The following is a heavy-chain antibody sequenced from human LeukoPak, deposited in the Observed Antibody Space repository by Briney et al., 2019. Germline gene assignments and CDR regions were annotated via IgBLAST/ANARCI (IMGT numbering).Heavy chain of an antibody. D-gene: IGHD2-2*01. CDR1: GFTFSSYS. V-gene: IGHV3-21*01. Sequence: GGSLRLSCAASGFTFSSYSMNWVRQAPGKGLEWVSSISSSSYIYYADSVKGRFTISRDNAKNSLYLQMNSLRAEDTAVYYCARDPPDQLLFRSDYWGQGTLVTVSS. CDR3: ARDPPDQLLFRSDY. CDR2: ISSSSYI. J-gene: IGHJ4*02.